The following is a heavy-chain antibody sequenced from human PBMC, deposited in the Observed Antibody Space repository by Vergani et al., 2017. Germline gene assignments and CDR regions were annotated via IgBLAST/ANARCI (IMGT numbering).Heavy chain of an antibody. D-gene: IGHD1-7*01. CDR2: ISSSSSYI. J-gene: IGHJ5*02. V-gene: IGHV3-21*01. CDR3: ASASGTAEGTWFDP. CDR1: GFTFSSYS. Sequence: EVQLVESGGGLVKPGGSLRLSCAASGFTFSSYSMNWVRPAPGKGLDWVSSISSSSSYIYYADSVKGRFTISRDNAKNSLYLQMNSLRAEDTAVYYCASASGTAEGTWFDPWGQGTLVTVSS.